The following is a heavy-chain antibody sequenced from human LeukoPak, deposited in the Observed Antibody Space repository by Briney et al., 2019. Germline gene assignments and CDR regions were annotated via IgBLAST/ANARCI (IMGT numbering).Heavy chain of an antibody. V-gene: IGHV3-48*04. Sequence: GGSLRLSCAASGFAFSTYWMHWVRQAPGKGLVWVSYISSGGTTVYYGDSVKGRFTISRDNAKNSLYLQMNSLRAEDTAVYYCARVGRGATPGYWGQGTLVTVSS. CDR3: ARVGRGATPGY. CDR1: GFAFSTYW. CDR2: ISSGGTTV. J-gene: IGHJ4*02. D-gene: IGHD1-26*01.